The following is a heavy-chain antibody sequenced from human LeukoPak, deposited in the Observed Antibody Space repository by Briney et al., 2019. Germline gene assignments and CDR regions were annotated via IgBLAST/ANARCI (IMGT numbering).Heavy chain of an antibody. V-gene: IGHV3-23*01. J-gene: IGHJ4*02. Sequence: SGGSLRLSCAASGFTFSSYAMSWVRQAPGKGLEWVAGISGSGGSTNYADSVKGRFSISRDNSRGTLFLQMNSLRAEDTAVYYCAKPPAAYSGYAVYSDYWGQGTLVAVSS. CDR2: ISGSGGST. D-gene: IGHD5-12*01. CDR1: GFTFSSYA. CDR3: AKPPAAYSGYAVYSDY.